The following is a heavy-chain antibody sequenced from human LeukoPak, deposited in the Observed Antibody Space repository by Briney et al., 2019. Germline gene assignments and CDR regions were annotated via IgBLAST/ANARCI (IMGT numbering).Heavy chain of an antibody. Sequence: GGSLRLSCAVSGFTFNDYAMNWVRQAPGKGLEWVASIESNGNEKYSSDSLKGRFTISRDNSKNTLYLQMNTVRPEETALFYCARGVTTWPQGPYHFDYWGQGILITVSS. CDR1: GFTFNDYA. D-gene: IGHD1-14*01. V-gene: IGHV3-30*02. J-gene: IGHJ4*02. CDR2: IESNGNEK. CDR3: ARGVTTWPQGPYHFDY.